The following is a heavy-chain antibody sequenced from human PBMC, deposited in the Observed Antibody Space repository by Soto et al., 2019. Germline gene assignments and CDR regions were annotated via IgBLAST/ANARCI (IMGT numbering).Heavy chain of an antibody. CDR1: GYSFTSHG. D-gene: IGHD3-10*01. V-gene: IGHV1-18*01. Sequence: QVQLVQSGAEVKKPGASVKVSCKASGYSFTSHGISWVRQAPGQGLEWMGWISGNSGDTNYAQKLQGRVTVTTDTSKSTAYRELRSLRSEDTAVYYCAVMGRGSKIDYCHYIDVWGKGTRVNVSS. J-gene: IGHJ6*03. CDR2: ISGNSGDT. CDR3: AVMGRGSKIDYCHYIDV.